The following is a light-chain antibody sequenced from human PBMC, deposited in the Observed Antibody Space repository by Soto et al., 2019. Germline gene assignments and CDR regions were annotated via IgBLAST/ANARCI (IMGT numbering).Light chain of an antibody. V-gene: IGLV2-23*01. J-gene: IGLJ1*01. CDR2: EGS. Sequence: SALTQPASVSGSPGQSIAISCSGTSSDVGSYDLVSWYQQHPGKAPKLMIYEGSKRPSGVSNRFSASKSGNTASLTISGLQAEDEADYYCCSYAGSSLYVFGTGTKVTVL. CDR3: CSYAGSSLYV. CDR1: SSDVGSYDL.